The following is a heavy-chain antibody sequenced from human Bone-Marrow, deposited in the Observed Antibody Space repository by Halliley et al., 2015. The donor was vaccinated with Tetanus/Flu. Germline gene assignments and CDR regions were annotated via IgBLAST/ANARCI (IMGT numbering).Heavy chain of an antibody. CDR3: AREGSSGFDF. CDR2: IYSSGGI. J-gene: IGHJ4*02. Sequence: LEWIGYIYSSGGINYNPSLKSRLTISVDTSKNQFSLNLRSVTAADTAIYFCAREGSSGFDFWGQGTLVTVSS. D-gene: IGHD1-26*01. V-gene: IGHV4-59*01.